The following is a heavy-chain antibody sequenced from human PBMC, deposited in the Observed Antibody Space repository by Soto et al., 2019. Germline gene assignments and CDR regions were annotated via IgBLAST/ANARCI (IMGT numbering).Heavy chain of an antibody. D-gene: IGHD6-13*01. CDR3: TRLAFGSTWYGFDY. CDR2: IKNKLDNYAT. Sequence: EVQLVESGGGLVQPGGSLKLSCAASGFTFSGSAIHWVRQASGKGLEWVGRIKNKLDNYATAYAASVKDRFTISRDDSKNTAYLQMNSLRTEDTAVYYCTRLAFGSTWYGFDYWGQGTLVTVSS. CDR1: GFTFSGSA. V-gene: IGHV3-73*02. J-gene: IGHJ4*02.